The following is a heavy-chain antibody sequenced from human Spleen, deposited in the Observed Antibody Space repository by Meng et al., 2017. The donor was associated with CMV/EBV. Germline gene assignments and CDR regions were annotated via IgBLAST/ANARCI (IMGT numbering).Heavy chain of an antibody. V-gene: IGHV5-51*01. J-gene: IGHJ3*02. D-gene: IGHD3-3*01. CDR2: IYPSDSDI. CDR1: GYRFATYW. Sequence: KVSCKGSGYRFATYWIGWVRQLPGKGLEWMGIIYPSDSDIRYSPSFQGHVTISADRSVSTAYLQWSSLKASDTAMYYCARQYFDFWSGYSGPNAFDIWGQGTMVTVSS. CDR3: ARQYFDFWSGYSGPNAFDI.